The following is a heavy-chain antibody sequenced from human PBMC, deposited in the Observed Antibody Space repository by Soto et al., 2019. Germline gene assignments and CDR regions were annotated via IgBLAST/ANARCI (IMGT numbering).Heavy chain of an antibody. D-gene: IGHD6-19*01. CDR2: ISGSGGST. J-gene: IGHJ4*02. V-gene: IGHV3-23*01. CDR1: GFTFSTYA. CDR3: AKDPRIGIAVAGVFDY. Sequence: GGSLRLSCAASGFTFSTYAMSWVRQATGKGLERVSAISGSGGSTYYADSVKGRFTISRDNSKNMLYLQMNSLRTEDTAVYYCAKDPRIGIAVAGVFDYWGQGTLLTVSS.